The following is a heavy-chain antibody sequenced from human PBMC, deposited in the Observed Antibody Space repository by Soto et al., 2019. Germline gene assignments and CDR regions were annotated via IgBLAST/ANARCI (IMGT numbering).Heavy chain of an antibody. CDR2: INDRGSI. V-gene: IGHV4-34*01. Sequence: QVQLQQWGAGPLRPLETLSLTCGVSGGSFSGYYWAWIRQSHGKGLEWIGEINDRGSINYNPSLKSLVSFSVDPSEYHYSLMLRSVTAADTAVYYCAREIHDILTGPPWVWYFDLWGRGTLVTVSS. D-gene: IGHD3-9*01. CDR3: AREIHDILTGPPWVWYFDL. CDR1: GGSFSGYY. J-gene: IGHJ2*01.